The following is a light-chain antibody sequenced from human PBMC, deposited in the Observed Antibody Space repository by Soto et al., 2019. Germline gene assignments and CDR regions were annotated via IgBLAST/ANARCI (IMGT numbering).Light chain of an antibody. V-gene: IGKV1-27*01. Sequence: DIQMTQSPSSLSASVGDRVTITCRASQGINNYLAWYQHKPGKVPKLLIFAASTLPSGVPDRFTGSGSGTEFTLTISSLQSEDFALFYCQQYNNWPITFGQGTRLEIK. CDR3: QQYNNWPIT. J-gene: IGKJ5*01. CDR1: QGINNY. CDR2: AAS.